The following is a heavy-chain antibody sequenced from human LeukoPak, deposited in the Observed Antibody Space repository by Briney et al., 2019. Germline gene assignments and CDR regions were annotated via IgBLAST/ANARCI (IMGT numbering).Heavy chain of an antibody. J-gene: IGHJ4*02. CDR1: GFTFSTYG. Sequence: GGSLRLSCGASGFTFSTYGMHWVRQAPGKGLEWVANINQDESEKKYVDSVKGRFTISRDNARNSLSLQMNSLRAEDTAVYYCARPSLNSGSYFDYWGQGTLVTVSS. CDR2: INQDESEK. CDR3: ARPSLNSGSYFDY. D-gene: IGHD1-26*01. V-gene: IGHV3-7*01.